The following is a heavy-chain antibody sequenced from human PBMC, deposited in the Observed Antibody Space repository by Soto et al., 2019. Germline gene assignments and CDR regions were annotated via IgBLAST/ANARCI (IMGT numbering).Heavy chain of an antibody. J-gene: IGHJ6*03. CDR3: AKDGKGYSYGSYYYMDV. D-gene: IGHD5-18*01. Sequence: GGSLILSCAASGFTFSSYGMHWVRQAPGKGLEWVAVISYDGSNKYYADSVKGRFTISRDNSKNTLYLQMNSLRAEDTAVYYCAKDGKGYSYGSYYYMDVWGKGTTVTVSS. CDR2: ISYDGSNK. CDR1: GFTFSSYG. V-gene: IGHV3-30*18.